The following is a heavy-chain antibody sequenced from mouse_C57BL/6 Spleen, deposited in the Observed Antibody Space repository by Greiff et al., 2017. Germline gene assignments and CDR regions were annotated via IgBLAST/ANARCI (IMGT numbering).Heavy chain of an antibody. Sequence: EVKLVESGGGLVQSGRSLRLSCATSGFTFSDFYMEWVRQAPGKGLEWIAASRNKANDYTTEYSASVKGRFIVSRDTSQSILYLQMNALRAEDTAIYYCARDAPYDGYFAYGGQGTLVTVAA. D-gene: IGHD2-3*01. CDR2: SRNKANDYTT. CDR3: ARDAPYDGYFAY. V-gene: IGHV7-1*01. CDR1: GFTFSDFY. J-gene: IGHJ3*01.